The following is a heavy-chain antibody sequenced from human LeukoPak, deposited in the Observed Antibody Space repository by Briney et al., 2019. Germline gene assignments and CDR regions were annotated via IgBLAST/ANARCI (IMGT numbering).Heavy chain of an antibody. CDR3: ARVITGYYYYYMDV. Sequence: GGSLRLSCAASGFTFSSYGMHWVRQAPGKGLEWVAVISYDGSNKYYADSVKGRFTISRDNSKNTLYLQMNSLRAEDTAVYYCARVITGYYYYYMDVWGKGTTVTVSS. D-gene: IGHD3-22*01. V-gene: IGHV3-30*03. CDR1: GFTFSSYG. J-gene: IGHJ6*03. CDR2: ISYDGSNK.